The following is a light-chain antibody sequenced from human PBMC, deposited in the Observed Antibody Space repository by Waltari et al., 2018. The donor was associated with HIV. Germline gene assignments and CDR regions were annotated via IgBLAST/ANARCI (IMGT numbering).Light chain of an antibody. CDR3: QSADSSGTYSVV. CDR2: KDS. V-gene: IGLV3-25*03. Sequence: SYELTQPPSVSVSPGQTARITCPGDALPKQYAYWYQQKPGQAPVLVIYKDSERPSGIPYRFSASSSGTTVTLTISGVQAEDEADYYCQSADSSGTYSVVFGGGTKLTVL. CDR1: ALPKQY. J-gene: IGLJ2*01.